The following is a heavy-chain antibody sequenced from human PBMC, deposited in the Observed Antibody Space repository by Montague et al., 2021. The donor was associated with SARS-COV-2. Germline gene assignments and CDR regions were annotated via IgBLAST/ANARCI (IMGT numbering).Heavy chain of an antibody. D-gene: IGHD6-13*01. CDR1: GGSFSGYY. V-gene: IGHV4-34*01. CDR3: ARGDAGAAAGVLIPYYYYYMDV. Sequence: SETLSLTCAVYGGSFSGYYWSWIRQPPGKGLEWIGEINHSGSTNYNPSLKSRVTISVDTSKNQFSLKLSSVTAADTAVYYCARGDAGAAAGVLIPYYYYYMDVWGKGTTVTVSS. CDR2: INHSGST. J-gene: IGHJ6*03.